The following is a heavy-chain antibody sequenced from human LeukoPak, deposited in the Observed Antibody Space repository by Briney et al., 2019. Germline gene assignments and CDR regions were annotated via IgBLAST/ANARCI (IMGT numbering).Heavy chain of an antibody. CDR2: IWYDGSKK. V-gene: IGHV3-33*08. Sequence: GGSLRLSCAASGFTVSSNYMGWVRQAPGKGLEWVAVIWYDGSKKYYGDSMKGRFTISRDNSKNTLSLQMNSLRAEDTAVYYCARDRSYDSSGPDYWGQGTQVTVSS. D-gene: IGHD3-22*01. J-gene: IGHJ4*02. CDR1: GFTVSSNY. CDR3: ARDRSYDSSGPDY.